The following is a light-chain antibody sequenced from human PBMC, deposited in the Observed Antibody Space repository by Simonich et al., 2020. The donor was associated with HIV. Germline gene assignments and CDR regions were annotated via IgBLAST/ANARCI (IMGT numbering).Light chain of an antibody. CDR3: QQRSNWPPIT. Sequence: EIVLTQSPATLSLSPGARATLSCRASQSVSSYLAWYQQKPGTAPRLLIYDASNRATGIPARCSGTGSGTDFTLTISSLEPEDVAVYYCQQRSNWPPITFGQGTRLEIK. CDR2: DAS. V-gene: IGKV3-11*01. CDR1: QSVSSY. J-gene: IGKJ5*01.